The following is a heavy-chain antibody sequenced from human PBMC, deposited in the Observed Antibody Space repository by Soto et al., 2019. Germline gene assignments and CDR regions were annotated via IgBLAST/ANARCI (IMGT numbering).Heavy chain of an antibody. Sequence: QVQLVESGGGVVQPGRSLRLSCAASGFTFSSYAMHWVRQAPGKGLEWVAVISYDGSNKYYADSVKGRFTISRDNSKNTLYLQMNSLRAEDTAVYYCARDCNGWELQTHSAFDIWGQGTMVTVSS. CDR3: ARDCNGWELQTHSAFDI. V-gene: IGHV3-30-3*01. J-gene: IGHJ3*02. CDR1: GFTFSSYA. CDR2: ISYDGSNK. D-gene: IGHD1-26*01.